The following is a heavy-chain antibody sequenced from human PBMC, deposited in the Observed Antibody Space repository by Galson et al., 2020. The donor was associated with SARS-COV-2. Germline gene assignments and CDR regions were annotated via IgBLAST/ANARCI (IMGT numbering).Heavy chain of an antibody. J-gene: IGHJ4*02. CDR2: IGSTGSHI. CDR3: TRDAWLDY. Sequence: NSGGPLRLSCVVSEFTFGSYSMNWVRQAPGKGLEWVSSIGSTGSHIYYADSVRGRFTISRDNAKNSLFLQMSSLRAEDTAVYYCTRDAWLDYWGQGTLVTVSS. CDR1: EFTFGSYS. V-gene: IGHV3-21*01.